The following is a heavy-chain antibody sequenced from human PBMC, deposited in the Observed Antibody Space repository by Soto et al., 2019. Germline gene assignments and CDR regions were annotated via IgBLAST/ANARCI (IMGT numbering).Heavy chain of an antibody. Sequence: GGSLRLSCAASGFTFSSYAMHWVRQAPGKGLEWVAVISYDGSNKYYADSVKGRFTISRDNSKNTLYLQMNSLRAEDTAVYYCARDISIDSFVIAAIDYWGQGTLVTVSS. CDR1: GFTFSSYA. CDR2: ISYDGSNK. J-gene: IGHJ4*02. CDR3: ARDISIDSFVIAAIDY. V-gene: IGHV3-30-3*01. D-gene: IGHD6-13*01.